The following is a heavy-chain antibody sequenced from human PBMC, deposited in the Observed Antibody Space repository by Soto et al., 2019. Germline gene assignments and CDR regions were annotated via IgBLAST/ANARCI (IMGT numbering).Heavy chain of an antibody. Sequence: SAKPRWEEPGDRYDSRDWKLPRQEKKQGLEWMGCMNPNSGNTGYAQKFQGRVTMTRNTSISTAYMELSSLRSEDTAVYYCAIEGYTFGPGAVRGAFDIWVQGTVVTVSS. D-gene: IGHD1-1*01. CDR1: GDRYDSRD. V-gene: IGHV1-8*01. J-gene: IGHJ3*02. CDR2: MNPNSGNT. CDR3: AIEGYTFGPGAVRGAFDI.